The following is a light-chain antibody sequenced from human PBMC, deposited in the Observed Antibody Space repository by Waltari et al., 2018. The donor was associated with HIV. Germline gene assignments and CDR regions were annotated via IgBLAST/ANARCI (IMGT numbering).Light chain of an antibody. Sequence: DIQMTQSPFSLSASIGDRVTIACRASPSISTYLNWYQQRPGKAPKLLIYAASSLQIGVPSRFSGSGSGTDFTLSISSLQPEDSATYYCQQSYSSPYTFGQGTNLEIK. J-gene: IGKJ2*01. CDR2: AAS. V-gene: IGKV1-39*01. CDR1: PSISTY. CDR3: QQSYSSPYT.